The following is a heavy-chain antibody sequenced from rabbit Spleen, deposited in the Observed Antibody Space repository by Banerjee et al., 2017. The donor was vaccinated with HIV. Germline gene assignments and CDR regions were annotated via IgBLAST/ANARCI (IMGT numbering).Heavy chain of an antibody. CDR1: GFSFSSYYY. CDR3: ARDLAYGNAGYSFSL. D-gene: IGHD6-1*01. Sequence: QEQLEESGGDLVKPEGSLTLTCTASGFSFSSYYYMCWVRQAPGKGLEWIGCIYNGDGSTYYASWVNGRFSISKTSSTTVTLQMTSLTAADTATYFCARDLAYGNAGYSFSLWGQGTLVTVS. CDR2: IYNGDGST. J-gene: IGHJ4*01. V-gene: IGHV1S45*01.